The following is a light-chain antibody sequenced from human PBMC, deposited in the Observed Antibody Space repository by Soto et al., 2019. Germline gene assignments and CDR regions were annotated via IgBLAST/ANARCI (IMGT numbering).Light chain of an antibody. CDR3: AAWDDSLVV. CDR1: SSNLGAGYD. CDR2: RNN. V-gene: IGLV1-47*01. J-gene: IGLJ2*01. Sequence: QSVLTQPPSVSGAPGQRVTLSCTGNSSNLGAGYDVHWYQQLPGAAPKLVIYRNNQRPSGVPDRFSASKSGTSASLAISGLRSEDDADYYCAAWDDSLVVFGGGTKLTVL.